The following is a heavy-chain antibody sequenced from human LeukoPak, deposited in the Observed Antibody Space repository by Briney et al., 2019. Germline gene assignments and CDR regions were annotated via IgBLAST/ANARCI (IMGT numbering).Heavy chain of an antibody. D-gene: IGHD2/OR15-2a*01. CDR2: FDPEDGQK. V-gene: IGHV1-24*01. CDR1: GYSATQLS. CDR3: ATTFRATDDDYYGMDV. Sequence: EASVKVSCKVSGYSATQLSMHWVRQIPGKGLEWMGGFDPEDGQKIYAQKFQGRVTMTDYTSTDTAYIEVSGLRSEDTAVYFCATTFRATDDDYYGMDVWGQGTTVTVSS. J-gene: IGHJ6*02.